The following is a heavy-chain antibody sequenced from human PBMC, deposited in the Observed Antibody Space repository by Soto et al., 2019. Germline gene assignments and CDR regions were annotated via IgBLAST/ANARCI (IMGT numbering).Heavy chain of an antibody. D-gene: IGHD2-15*01. V-gene: IGHV5-51*01. Sequence: GESLKISCRGSGYDFADSWIGWVRQVPGRGLEWVAIIYPKYSDIRYRPSFQGRVTISADKSVNTAYLQWTGLRASDTAIYYCARPPGSGTLFANWGQGTPVTVSS. J-gene: IGHJ4*02. CDR2: IYPKYSDI. CDR1: GYDFADSW. CDR3: ARPPGSGTLFAN.